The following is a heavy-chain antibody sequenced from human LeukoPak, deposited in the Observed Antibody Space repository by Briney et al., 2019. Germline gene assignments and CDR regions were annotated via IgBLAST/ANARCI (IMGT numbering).Heavy chain of an antibody. CDR3: ARGNGWYRLLG. J-gene: IGHJ4*02. D-gene: IGHD6-19*01. V-gene: IGHV4-4*07. CDR1: GDSISNYY. CDR2: IDTSGST. Sequence: SETLSLTCTVSGDSISNYYWSWVRQPAGKGLEWIGRIDTSGSTNYNPSLKSRVTISVDTSKNQLSLKLSSVTAADTAVYYCARGNGWYRLLGWGQGTLVTVSS.